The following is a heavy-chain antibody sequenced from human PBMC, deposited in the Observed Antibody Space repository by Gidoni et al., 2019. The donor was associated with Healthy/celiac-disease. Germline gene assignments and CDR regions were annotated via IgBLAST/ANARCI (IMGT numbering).Heavy chain of an antibody. CDR1: GGSISSGGYS. V-gene: IGHV4-30-2*01. D-gene: IGHD3-22*01. CDR3: ARGGMYYYDSSGYHSEFDY. J-gene: IGHJ4*02. CDR2: IYHSGST. Sequence: QLQLQESGSGLVKPSQTLSLTCAVSGGSISSGGYSWSWIRQPPGKGLEWSGYIYHSGSTYYNPSLKSRVTISVDRSKNQFSLKLTSVTAPDTAVYYCARGGMYYYDSSGYHSEFDYWGQGTLVTVSS.